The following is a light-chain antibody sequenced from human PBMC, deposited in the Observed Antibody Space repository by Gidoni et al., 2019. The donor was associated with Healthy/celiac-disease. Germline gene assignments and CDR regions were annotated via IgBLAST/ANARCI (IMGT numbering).Light chain of an antibody. CDR1: QGISSY. CDR2: AAS. V-gene: IGKV1-8*01. J-gene: IGKJ2*01. Sequence: AIRMTQSPSSFSASTGDRVTITCRASQGISSYLAWYQQKPGKAPKLLIYAASSLQSGVPSRFSGSGSVTDFTLTISCLQSEDFATYFFQQYYSYPYTFGQGTKLEI. CDR3: QQYYSYPYT.